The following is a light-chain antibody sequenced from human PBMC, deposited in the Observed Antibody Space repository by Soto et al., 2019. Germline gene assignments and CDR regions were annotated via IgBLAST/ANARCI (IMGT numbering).Light chain of an antibody. CDR2: SNN. Sequence: QPVLTQPPSASGTPGQRVTISCSGSRSNIGRNTVNWYQQLPGSAPKLLIYSNNQRPSGVPDRFSGSKSGTSASLAISGLQSEDEADYYCAAWDDSLNGSYVFGAGTKVTVL. J-gene: IGLJ1*01. CDR1: RSNIGRNT. CDR3: AAWDDSLNGSYV. V-gene: IGLV1-44*01.